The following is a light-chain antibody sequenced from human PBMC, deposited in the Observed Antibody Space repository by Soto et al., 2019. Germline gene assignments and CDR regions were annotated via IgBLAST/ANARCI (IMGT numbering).Light chain of an antibody. Sequence: DIQMTQSPSSLSASIGDRVTITCRASQDISDYLAWYQQKPGKVPNLLIYAASTLQSGVPSRFSGSGSGTDFTLTISSLQSEDVATYYCQQYNNWPPYTFGQGTKLEIK. CDR2: AAS. V-gene: IGKV1-27*01. CDR1: QDISDY. J-gene: IGKJ2*01. CDR3: QQYNNWPPYT.